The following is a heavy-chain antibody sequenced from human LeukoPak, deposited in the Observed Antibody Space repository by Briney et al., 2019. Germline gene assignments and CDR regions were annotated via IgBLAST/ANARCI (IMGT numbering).Heavy chain of an antibody. CDR1: GGSISSSSYY. J-gene: IGHJ5*02. CDR2: IYNSGST. Sequence: SETLSLTCTVSGGSISSSSYYWGWIRQPPGKGLEWIGDIYNSGSTNYNPSLKSRVTISVDTSKNQFSLKLSSVTAADTAVYYCARMGTGRKAAAGTAFDPWGQGTLVTVSS. CDR3: ARMGTGRKAAAGTAFDP. D-gene: IGHD6-13*01. V-gene: IGHV4-61*05.